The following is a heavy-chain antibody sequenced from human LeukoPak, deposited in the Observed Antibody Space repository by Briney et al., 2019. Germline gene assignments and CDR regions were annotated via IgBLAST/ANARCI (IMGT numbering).Heavy chain of an antibody. J-gene: IGHJ4*02. CDR2: ISAYNGNT. CDR1: GYTFTSYG. Sequence: GASVKVSCKASGYTFTSYGISWVRQAPGQGLEWMGSISAYNGNTNYAQKLQGRVTMTTDTSTSTAYMELRSLRSDDTAVYYCARDHTYYYDSTGYYSRFDYWGQGTLVTVSS. D-gene: IGHD3-22*01. V-gene: IGHV1-18*01. CDR3: ARDHTYYYDSTGYYSRFDY.